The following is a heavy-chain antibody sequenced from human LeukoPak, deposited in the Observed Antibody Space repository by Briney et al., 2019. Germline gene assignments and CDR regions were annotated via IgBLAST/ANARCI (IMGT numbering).Heavy chain of an antibody. V-gene: IGHV4-61*02. D-gene: IGHD3-9*01. CDR2: IYTSGST. Sequence: SETLSLTCTVSGGSISSGSYYWSWIRQPAGKGLEWIGRIYTSGSTNYNPSLKSRVTISVDTSKNQFSLKLSSVTAADTAVYYCAREGQYYDILTGYYSAWFDPWGQGTLVTVSS. J-gene: IGHJ5*02. CDR3: AREGQYYDILTGYYSAWFDP. CDR1: GGSISSGSYY.